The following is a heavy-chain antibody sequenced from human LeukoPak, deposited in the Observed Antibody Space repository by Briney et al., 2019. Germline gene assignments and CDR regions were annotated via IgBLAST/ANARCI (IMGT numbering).Heavy chain of an antibody. J-gene: IGHJ6*02. CDR1: GYTFTIYY. D-gene: IGHD3-10*01. V-gene: IGHV1-46*01. CDR2: INPSCGST. CDR3: ASRFGGYGLYGMDV. Sequence: ASVNVSCKSSGYTFTIYYLHLVRQAPGPGLEWMGIINPSCGSTSYAQTFKGRVTMTRDTSTSTVYMELSSLRSEDTAVYYCASRFGGYGLYGMDVWGQGTTVTVSS.